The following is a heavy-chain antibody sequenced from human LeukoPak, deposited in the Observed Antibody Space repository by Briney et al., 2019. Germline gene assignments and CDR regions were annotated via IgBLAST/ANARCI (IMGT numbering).Heavy chain of an antibody. D-gene: IGHD6-19*01. CDR2: IYYSGTT. V-gene: IGHV4-59*12. CDR1: GGSISDYY. CDR3: ARDSSSGSFWFDP. Sequence: SETLSLTCTVSGGSISDYYWSWIRQSPGKGLEWIGYIYYSGTTNYNPSLKSRVTISIDTSKNQFSLHLTSVTAADTAVYYCARDSSSGSFWFDPWGQGTLVTVSS. J-gene: IGHJ5*02.